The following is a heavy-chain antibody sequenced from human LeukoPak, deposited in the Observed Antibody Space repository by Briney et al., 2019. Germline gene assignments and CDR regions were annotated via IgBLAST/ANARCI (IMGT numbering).Heavy chain of an antibody. Sequence: SVKVSCKASGGTFSSYAISWVRQAPGQGLEWMGRIIPIFGTANYAQKFQGRVAITTDESTSTAYMELSSLRSEDTAVYYCARDGHNGVWMPTPTSNWFDPWGQGTLVTVSS. CDR1: GGTFSSYA. CDR3: ARDGHNGVWMPTPTSNWFDP. J-gene: IGHJ5*02. D-gene: IGHD2-8*01. CDR2: IIPIFGTA. V-gene: IGHV1-69*05.